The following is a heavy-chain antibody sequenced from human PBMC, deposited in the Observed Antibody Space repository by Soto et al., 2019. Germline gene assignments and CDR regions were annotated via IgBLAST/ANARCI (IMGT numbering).Heavy chain of an antibody. CDR2: IYFNGKT. V-gene: IGHV4-39*01. J-gene: IGHJ4*02. CDR1: GVSISDTSYY. Sequence: PSETLSLTCNVSGVSISDTSYYWGWIRQPPGKGLEWIGTIYFNGKTFYNPSLKSRLTISVDTSKNQISLRLTSVTAADTAVYYRARQGSYWGQGTLVTVSS. CDR3: ARQGSY.